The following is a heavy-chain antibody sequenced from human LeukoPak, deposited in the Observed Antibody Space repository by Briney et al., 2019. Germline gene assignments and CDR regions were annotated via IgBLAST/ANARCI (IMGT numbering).Heavy chain of an antibody. V-gene: IGHV3-30*18. CDR3: AKAFHNDAFDI. Sequence: QPGRSLRLSCAASGFTFSSYGMHWVRQAPGKGLEWVAVISYDGSNKYYADSVKGRFTISRDNSKNTLYLQMNSLRAEDTAVYYCAKAFHNDAFDIWGQGAMVTVSS. D-gene: IGHD2/OR15-2a*01. CDR2: ISYDGSNK. CDR1: GFTFSSYG. J-gene: IGHJ3*02.